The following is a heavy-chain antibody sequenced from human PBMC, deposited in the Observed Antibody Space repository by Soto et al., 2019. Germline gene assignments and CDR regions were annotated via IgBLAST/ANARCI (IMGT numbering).Heavy chain of an antibody. CDR1: GGTFSSYA. CDR3: ARDLCGGDCYPDAFDI. D-gene: IGHD2-21*02. Sequence: ASVKVSCKASGGTFSSYAISWVRQAPGQGLEWMGGIIPIFGTANYAQKFQGRVTITADESTSTAYMELSSLRSEDTAVYYCARDLCGGDCYPDAFDIWGQGXMVTVSS. V-gene: IGHV1-69*13. CDR2: IIPIFGTA. J-gene: IGHJ3*02.